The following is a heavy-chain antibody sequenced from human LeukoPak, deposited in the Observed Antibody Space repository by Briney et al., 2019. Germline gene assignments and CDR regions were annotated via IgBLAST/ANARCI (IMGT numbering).Heavy chain of an antibody. CDR2: INPDSGDT. Sequence: GASVKVSCKASGYTFTGSYMHWVRQAPGQGFGWMAWINPDSGDTNYAQKLQGRVTMTRDTSISTAHMELRRLRSDDADVYYCSRANPLYCSSTTCLFGYWGQGTLVTVSS. D-gene: IGHD2-2*01. CDR3: SRANPLYCSSTTCLFGY. V-gene: IGHV1-2*02. CDR1: GYTFTGSY. J-gene: IGHJ4*02.